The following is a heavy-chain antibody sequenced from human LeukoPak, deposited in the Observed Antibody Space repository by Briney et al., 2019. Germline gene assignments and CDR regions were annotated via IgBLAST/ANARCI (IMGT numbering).Heavy chain of an antibody. D-gene: IGHD6-13*01. CDR2: ISAYNGNT. CDR1: GYTITSYG. V-gene: IGHV1-18*01. J-gene: IGHJ4*02. CDR3: ARVIRAAAAGTAYDY. Sequence: ASVKVSCKASGYTITSYGISWVRQAPGQGLEWMGWISAYNGNTNYAQKLQGRVTMTTDTSTSTAYMELRSLRSDDTAVYYCARVIRAAAAGTAYDYWGQGTLVTVSS.